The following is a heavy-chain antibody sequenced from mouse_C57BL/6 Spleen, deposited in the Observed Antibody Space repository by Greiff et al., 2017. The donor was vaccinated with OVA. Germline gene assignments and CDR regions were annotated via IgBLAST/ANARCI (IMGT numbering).Heavy chain of an antibody. Sequence: QVQLQQSGAELVRPGTSVKVSCKASGYAFTNYLIEWVKQRPGQGLEWIGVINPGSGGTNYNEKFKGKATLTADKSSSTAYMQLSSLTSEDSAVDFCARGGVLRGFAYWGQGTLVTVSA. D-gene: IGHD2-14*01. J-gene: IGHJ3*01. CDR2: INPGSGGT. CDR3: ARGGVLRGFAY. V-gene: IGHV1-54*01. CDR1: GYAFTNYL.